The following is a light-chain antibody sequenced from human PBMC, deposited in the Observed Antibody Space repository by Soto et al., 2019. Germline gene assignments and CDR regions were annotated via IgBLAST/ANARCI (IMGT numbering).Light chain of an antibody. CDR2: KAS. CDR3: QQYNTYRT. J-gene: IGKJ1*01. CDR1: QTISNW. V-gene: IGKV1-5*03. Sequence: DIQMTQSPSTLSASVGDRVTITCRASQTISNWLAWYQQKPGRDPKLLTYKASILQSGVPSRFSGSGSGTEFTRTISSLQPDDFATYYCQQYNTYRTFGQGTKVEIK.